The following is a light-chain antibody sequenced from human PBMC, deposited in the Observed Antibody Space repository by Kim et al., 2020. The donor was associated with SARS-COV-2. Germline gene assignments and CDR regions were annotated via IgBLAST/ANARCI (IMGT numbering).Light chain of an antibody. CDR3: YSTDSSGNHRV. Sequence: SYELTQPPSVSVSPGQTARITCSGDALPKKYAYWYQQKSGQAPVLVIYEDSKRPSGIPERFFGSSSGTMATLTISGAQVEDEADYYCYSTDSSGNHRVFGGGTQLTVL. CDR1: ALPKKY. J-gene: IGLJ3*02. V-gene: IGLV3-10*01. CDR2: EDS.